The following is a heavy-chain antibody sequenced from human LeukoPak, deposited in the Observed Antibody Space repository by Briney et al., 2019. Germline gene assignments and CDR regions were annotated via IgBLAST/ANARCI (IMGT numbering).Heavy chain of an antibody. D-gene: IGHD3-9*01. J-gene: IGHJ5*02. V-gene: IGHV1-18*01. CDR1: GYTLTSYG. CDR2: ISAYNGNT. Sequence: ASVKVSCKASGYTLTSYGISWVRQAPGQGLEWMGWISAYNGNTNYAQKLQGRVTMTTDTSTSTAYMELRSLRSDDTAVYYCARAYDDLALRCFDWFKNWFNPWGQGTLVTVSS. CDR3: ARAYDDLALRCFDWFKNWFNP.